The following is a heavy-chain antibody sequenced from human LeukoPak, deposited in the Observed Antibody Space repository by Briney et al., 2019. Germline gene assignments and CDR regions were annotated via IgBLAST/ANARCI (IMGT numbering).Heavy chain of an antibody. D-gene: IGHD4-17*01. CDR2: IISGSGVST. J-gene: IGHJ4*02. V-gene: IGHV3-23*01. CDR3: AREQYGDYHFDY. CDR1: GFTFSTYG. Sequence: GGTLRLSCAASGFTFSTYGMSWVRQAPGKGLEWVSAIISGSGVSTYYADSVKGRFTISRDNSKNTLYLQMNSLRAEDTAVYYCAREQYGDYHFDYWGQGTLVTVSS.